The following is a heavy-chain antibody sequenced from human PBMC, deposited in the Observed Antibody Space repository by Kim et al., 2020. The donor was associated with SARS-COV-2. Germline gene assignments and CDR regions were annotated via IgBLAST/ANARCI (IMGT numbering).Heavy chain of an antibody. Sequence: GRFTISRDNSKNTLYLQMNSLRAEDTAVYYCARDPDYDFWSGQKGDAFDIWGQGTMVTVSS. CDR3: ARDPDYDFWSGQKGDAFDI. V-gene: IGHV3-66*01. D-gene: IGHD3-3*01. J-gene: IGHJ3*02.